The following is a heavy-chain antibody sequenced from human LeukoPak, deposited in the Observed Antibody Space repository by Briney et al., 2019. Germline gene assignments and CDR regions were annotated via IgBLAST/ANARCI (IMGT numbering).Heavy chain of an antibody. CDR1: GGSNCNVNFF. Sequence: KSSETLSLTSTVSGGSNCNVNFFGGWLRQPPGKGRVWIGSIYYTGYTYYCPSLKSRLPIPVDTSKSQFSLKLSSVTAADTDVYYRARLPPYSSGWYEDYWGQRTLVTVSS. CDR3: ARLPPYSSGWYEDY. J-gene: IGHJ4*02. V-gene: IGHV4-39*01. D-gene: IGHD6-19*01. CDR2: IYYTGYT.